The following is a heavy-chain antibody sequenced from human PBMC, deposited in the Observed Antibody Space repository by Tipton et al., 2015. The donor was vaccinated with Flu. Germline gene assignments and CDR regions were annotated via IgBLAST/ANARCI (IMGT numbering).Heavy chain of an antibody. CDR1: GGSITSSSYY. CDR3: ARLFDGVRSGFNIPYWYFDL. V-gene: IGHV4-39*01. CDR2: IYYSGDT. J-gene: IGHJ2*01. Sequence: TLSLTCTVSGGSITSSSYYWGWIRQPPGKGLEWIGHIYYSGDTYYNPSLKSRVTISVDTSSNQFSLKLNSVTAADTAVYYCARLFDGVRSGFNIPYWYFDLWGRGTLVNVSS. D-gene: IGHD6-25*01.